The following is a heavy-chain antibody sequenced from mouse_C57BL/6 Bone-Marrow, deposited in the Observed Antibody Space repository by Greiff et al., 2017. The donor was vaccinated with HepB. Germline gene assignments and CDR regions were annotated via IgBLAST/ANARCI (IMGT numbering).Heavy chain of an antibody. CDR2: ISSGSSTI. CDR1: GFTFSDYG. Sequence: EVQLVESGGGLVKPGGSLKLSCAASGFTFSDYGMHWVRQAPEKGLEWVAYISSGSSTIYYADTVKGRFTISRDNAKNTLFLQMTSLRSEDTAVYYCARAYDYDGGYWGQGTSVTVSS. D-gene: IGHD2-4*01. CDR3: ARAYDYDGGY. J-gene: IGHJ4*01. V-gene: IGHV5-17*01.